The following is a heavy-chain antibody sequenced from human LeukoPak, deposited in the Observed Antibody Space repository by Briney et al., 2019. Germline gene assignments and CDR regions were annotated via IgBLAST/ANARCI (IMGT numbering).Heavy chain of an antibody. V-gene: IGHV4-38-2*02. CDR3: ARDSDSSGYSVDY. J-gene: IGHJ4*02. Sequence: SETLSLTCTVSGYSISSGYYWSWIRQPPGKGLEWIGSIYHSGSTYYNPSLKSRVTISVDTSKNQFSLKLSSVTAADTAVYYCARDSDSSGYSVDYWGQGTLVTVSS. D-gene: IGHD3-22*01. CDR2: IYHSGST. CDR1: GYSISSGYY.